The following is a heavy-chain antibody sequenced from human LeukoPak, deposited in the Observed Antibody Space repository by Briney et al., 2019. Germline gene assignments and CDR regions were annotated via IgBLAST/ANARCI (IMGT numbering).Heavy chain of an antibody. Sequence: ASVKVSCKASGYTFTSYDINWVRQATGQGLEWMGWMNPNSGNTGYAQKFQGRVTMTRNTSISTAYMELSSLSSEDTAVYYCARVQRKLYYDFWSGYYGDGMDVWGQGTTVTVSS. D-gene: IGHD3-3*01. V-gene: IGHV1-8*01. CDR3: ARVQRKLYYDFWSGYYGDGMDV. CDR2: MNPNSGNT. J-gene: IGHJ6*02. CDR1: GYTFTSYD.